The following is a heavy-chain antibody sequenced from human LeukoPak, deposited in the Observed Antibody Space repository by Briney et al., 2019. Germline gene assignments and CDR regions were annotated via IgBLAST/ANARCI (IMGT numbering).Heavy chain of an antibody. J-gene: IGHJ4*02. CDR1: GFTFSSYE. Sequence: QPGGSLRLSCAASGFTFSSYEINWGRQAAGKGLEGVSYISSSGSTIYYADSVKGRFTISRDNAKNSLYLQMNSLRAEDTAVYYCAAYYYDSSGYYYWGQGTLVTVSS. D-gene: IGHD3-22*01. CDR3: AAYYYDSSGYYY. V-gene: IGHV3-48*03. CDR2: ISSSGSTI.